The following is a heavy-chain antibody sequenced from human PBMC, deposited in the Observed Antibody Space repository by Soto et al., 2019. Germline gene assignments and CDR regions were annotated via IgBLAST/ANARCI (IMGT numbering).Heavy chain of an antibody. CDR2: ISYDGSNK. J-gene: IGHJ4*02. CDR3: ARVLQLVPAGDFDY. V-gene: IGHV3-30-3*01. D-gene: IGHD6-6*01. CDR1: GFTFSSYA. Sequence: PGGSLRLSCAASGFTFSSYAMHWVRQAPGKGLEWVAVISYDGSNKYYADSVKGRFTISRDNSKNTLYLQMNSLRAEDTAVYYCARVLQLVPAGDFDYWGQGTLVTVSS.